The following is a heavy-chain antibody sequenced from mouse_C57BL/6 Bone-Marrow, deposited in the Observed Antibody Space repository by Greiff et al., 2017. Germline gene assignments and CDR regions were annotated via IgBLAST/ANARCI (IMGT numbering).Heavy chain of an antibody. CDR1: GYTFTSYD. Sequence: QVQLKQSGPELVKPGASVKLSCKASGYTFTSYDINWVKQRPGQGLEWIGWIYPRDGSTKYNEKFKGKATLTVDTSSRTAYMERHTLTSEDSAVYFCARGIYYEYQYYFDYWGQGTTLTVSS. CDR2: IYPRDGST. V-gene: IGHV1-85*01. J-gene: IGHJ2*01. CDR3: ARGIYYEYQYYFDY. D-gene: IGHD2-4*01.